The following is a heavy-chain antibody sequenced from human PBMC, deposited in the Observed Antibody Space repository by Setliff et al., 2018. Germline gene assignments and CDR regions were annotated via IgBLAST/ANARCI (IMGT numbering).Heavy chain of an antibody. CDR3: VRAVVIRGSKPLDS. CDR1: GFSISDHY. CDR2: TKNKANAGYM. V-gene: IGHV3-72*01. D-gene: IGHD3-10*01. Sequence: GGSLRSCWAAAGFSISDHYMDWVRQDPGKGLEWVGRTKNKANAGYMEYAASVKDRFIISRDDSKNSLYLQMYSLKSDDTAVYYCVRAVVIRGSKPLDSWGQGTLVTVSS. J-gene: IGHJ4*02.